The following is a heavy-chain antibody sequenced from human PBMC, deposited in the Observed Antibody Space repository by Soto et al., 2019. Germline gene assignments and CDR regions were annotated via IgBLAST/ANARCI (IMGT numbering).Heavy chain of an antibody. CDR2: IYHSGNT. V-gene: IGHV4-4*02. CDR1: GDSISSGAW. J-gene: IGHJ4*02. D-gene: IGHD3-9*01. CDR3: ARHGGNDSGYPRYFDY. Sequence: TLSLTCAVSGDSISSGAWWSWVRQSPGKGLQWIGEIYHSGNTRNNPSLKSRVTMSVDKSNNQFSLNLMSVTAADTAVYYCARHGGNDSGYPRYFDYWGQGSLVTVSS.